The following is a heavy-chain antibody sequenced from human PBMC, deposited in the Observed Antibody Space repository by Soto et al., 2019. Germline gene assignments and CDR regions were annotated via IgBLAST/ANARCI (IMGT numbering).Heavy chain of an antibody. CDR2: ISAYNGNT. V-gene: IGHV1-18*01. J-gene: IGHJ4*02. CDR3: PIRATPLDS. CDR1: GYTFTNFG. Sequence: QVQLVQSGAEVKKPGASVKVSCKASGYTFTNFGISWVRQAPGQGLEWLGRISAYNGNTNYAQNFQGRVTMTTDTSPSTAYMELRSLTSDDTTVYYCPIRATPLDSWGQRTLVTVAS. D-gene: IGHD2-15*01.